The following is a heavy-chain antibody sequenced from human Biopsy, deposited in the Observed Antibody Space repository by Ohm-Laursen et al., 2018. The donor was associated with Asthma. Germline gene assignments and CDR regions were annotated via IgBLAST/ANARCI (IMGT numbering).Heavy chain of an antibody. Sequence: SQTLSLTCAVSGDSIDSGDYSWTWIRQSPGVSLEWIGYIYRNGATYYNPTLKTRITISIDRSKTEFSRRLRSVTAAYTAVYYCARGWKCGGDCYSLDSWGQGTLVTVSS. J-gene: IGHJ4*02. CDR1: GDSIDSGDYS. V-gene: IGHV4-30-2*06. D-gene: IGHD2-21*02. CDR3: ARGWKCGGDCYSLDS. CDR2: IYRNGAT.